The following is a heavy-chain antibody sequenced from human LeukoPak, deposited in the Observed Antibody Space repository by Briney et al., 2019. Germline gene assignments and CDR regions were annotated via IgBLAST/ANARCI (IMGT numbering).Heavy chain of an antibody. CDR3: ARDRGGFTCGYYYYYMDV. Sequence: ASVKVSCKASGYTFTGNYIHWVRQAPGQGLEWMGWVNPNSGGTSFAQKFQGRVTMTRDTSISTAYMELSSLRSDDTAVYYCARDRGGFTCGYYYYYMDVWGKGTTVTVSS. V-gene: IGHV1-2*02. J-gene: IGHJ6*03. CDR2: VNPNSGGT. CDR1: GYTFTGNY. D-gene: IGHD2-21*01.